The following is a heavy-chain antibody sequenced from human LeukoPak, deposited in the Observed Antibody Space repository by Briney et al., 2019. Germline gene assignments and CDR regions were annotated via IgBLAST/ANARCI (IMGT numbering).Heavy chain of an antibody. CDR2: IYYSGST. V-gene: IGHV4-59*01. D-gene: IGHD6-19*01. J-gene: IGHJ4*02. CDR1: GGSISSYY. Sequence: SETLSLTRTVSGGSISSYYWSWIRQPPGKGLEWIGYIYYSGSTNYNPSLKSRVTISVDTSKNQFSLKLSSVTAADTAVYYCARGRRSSFDYWGQGTLVTVSS. CDR3: ARGRRSSFDY.